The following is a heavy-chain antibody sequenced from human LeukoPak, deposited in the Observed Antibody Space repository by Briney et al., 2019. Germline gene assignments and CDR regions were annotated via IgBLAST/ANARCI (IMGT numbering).Heavy chain of an antibody. CDR3: ARDHRYAFDN. Sequence: PGGSLRLSCAASGFNFIDYSMNWVRQAPGKGLEWISYIGISSRNTKYADSVKGRFTISRDKTRNSLYLQMNSLRVEDTAVYYCARDHRYAFDNWGHGTLVTVSS. CDR1: GFNFIDYS. CDR2: IGISSRNT. V-gene: IGHV3-48*01. J-gene: IGHJ4*01. D-gene: IGHD5-12*01.